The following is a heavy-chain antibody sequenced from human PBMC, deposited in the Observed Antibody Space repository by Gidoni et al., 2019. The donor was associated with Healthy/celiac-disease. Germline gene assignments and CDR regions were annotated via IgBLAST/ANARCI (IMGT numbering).Heavy chain of an antibody. D-gene: IGHD3-3*01. CDR1: GFTFSSYG. CDR3: ARDIAALRFSELTKGMDV. CDR2: IWYDGSNK. Sequence: QVQLVESGGGVVQPGRSLRLSCAASGFTFSSYGMHWVRQAPGKGLEWVAVIWYDGSNKYYADSLKGRFTISRDNSKNTLYLQMNSLRAEDTAVYYCARDIAALRFSELTKGMDVWGQGTTVTVSS. J-gene: IGHJ6*02. V-gene: IGHV3-33*01.